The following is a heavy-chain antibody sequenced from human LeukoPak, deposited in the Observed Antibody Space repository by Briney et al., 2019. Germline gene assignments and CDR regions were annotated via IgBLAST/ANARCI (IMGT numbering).Heavy chain of an antibody. J-gene: IGHJ4*02. Sequence: SGTLSLTCTVSGGSISSSSYYWGWIRQPPGKGLEWIGSIYYSGSTYYNPSLKSRVTISVDTSKNQFSLKLSSVTAADTAVYYCARSGMRWELLSFFDYWGQGTLVTVSS. CDR1: GGSISSSSYY. V-gene: IGHV4-39*07. D-gene: IGHD1-26*01. CDR3: ARSGMRWELLSFFDY. CDR2: IYYSGST.